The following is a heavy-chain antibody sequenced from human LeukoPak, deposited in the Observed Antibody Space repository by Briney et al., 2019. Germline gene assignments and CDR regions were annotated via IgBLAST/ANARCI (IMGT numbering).Heavy chain of an antibody. CDR2: IYYSGST. V-gene: IGHV4-39*07. J-gene: IGHJ4*02. Sequence: SETLSLTCTVSGGSISSSSYYWGWIRQPPGKGLEWIGSIYYSGSTYYNPSLKSRVTISVDTSKNQFSLKLSSVTAADTAVYYCAGDSDLGDFDYWGQGTLVTVSS. CDR3: AGDSDLGDFDY. CDR1: GGSISSSSYY.